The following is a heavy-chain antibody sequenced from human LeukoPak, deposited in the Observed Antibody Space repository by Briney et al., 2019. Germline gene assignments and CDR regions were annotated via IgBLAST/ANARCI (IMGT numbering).Heavy chain of an antibody. Sequence: SETLSLTCTVSGGSISSYYWSWIRQPPGKGLEWIGSIYYSGSTYYNPSLKSRVTISVDTSKNQFSLKLSSVTAADTAVYYCASCPWFGEDVGYWGQGTLVTVSS. CDR3: ASCPWFGEDVGY. D-gene: IGHD3-10*01. CDR1: GGSISSYY. J-gene: IGHJ4*02. V-gene: IGHV4-59*12. CDR2: IYYSGST.